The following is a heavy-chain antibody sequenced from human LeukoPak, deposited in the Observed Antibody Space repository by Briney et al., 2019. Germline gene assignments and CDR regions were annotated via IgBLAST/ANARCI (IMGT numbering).Heavy chain of an antibody. CDR3: ARDLDYYDRSGYYYY. V-gene: IGHV1-18*03. J-gene: IGHJ4*02. CDR2: SSGYNGNT. D-gene: IGHD3-22*01. Sequence: ASVNVSCKASGYTFTSYYMHWVRQAPGQGLEWMGRSSGYNGNTTYAQRLQGRITMTTDTSTSTAYMELRSLRSDDMAVYYCARDLDYYDRSGYYYYWGQGTLVTVSS. CDR1: GYTFTSYY.